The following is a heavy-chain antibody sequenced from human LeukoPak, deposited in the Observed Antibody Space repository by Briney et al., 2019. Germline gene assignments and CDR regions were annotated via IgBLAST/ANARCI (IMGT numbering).Heavy chain of an antibody. CDR3: ARDYLVAIDY. V-gene: IGHV4-61*02. D-gene: IGHD5-12*01. CDR1: GLPISSDSYH. J-gene: IGHJ4*02. CDR2: IYTSGNP. Sequence: SQTLSLPCTVSGLPISSDSYHRSWIPQPAGKGLEWIGRIYTSGNPNHNPSHKSRVTITVDTPKNQYSLKLSSVAAAGPVVYYCARDYLVAIDYWGQGTMVTVSS.